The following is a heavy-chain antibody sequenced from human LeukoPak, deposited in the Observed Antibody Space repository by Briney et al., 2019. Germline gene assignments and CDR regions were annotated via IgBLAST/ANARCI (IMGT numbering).Heavy chain of an antibody. D-gene: IGHD3-22*01. CDR3: ARDLTYYYDSSGEGAFDI. J-gene: IGHJ3*02. V-gene: IGHV4-59*01. CDR1: GGSISSYY. Sequence: SETLSLTCTVSGGSISSYYWSWIRQPPGKGLEWIGHIYYSGSTNYNPSLKSRVTISVDTSKNQFSLKLSSVTAADTAVYYCARDLTYYYDSSGEGAFDIWGQGTMVTVSS. CDR2: IYYSGST.